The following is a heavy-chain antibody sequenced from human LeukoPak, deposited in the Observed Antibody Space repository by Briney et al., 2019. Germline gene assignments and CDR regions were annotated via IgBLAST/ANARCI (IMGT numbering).Heavy chain of an antibody. CDR3: LTIVETTFDAFDI. V-gene: IGHV3-15*05. CDR1: GFTFSNAW. J-gene: IGHJ3*02. D-gene: IGHD2/OR15-2a*01. Sequence: GGSLRLSCAASGFTFSNAWMSWVRQAPGKGLEWVGRIKSKTDGGTTDYAAPVKGRFTIARDDARKTLYLQMNSLRAEDTAVYYCLTIVETTFDAFDIWGQGTMVTVSS. CDR2: IKSKTDGGTT.